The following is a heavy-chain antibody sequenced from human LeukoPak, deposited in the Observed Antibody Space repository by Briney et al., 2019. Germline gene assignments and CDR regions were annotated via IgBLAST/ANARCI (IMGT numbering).Heavy chain of an antibody. D-gene: IGHD4-17*01. Sequence: SETLSLTCTVSGGSISSYYWSWIRQPPGKGLEWIGYIYYSGSTNYNPSLKSRVTISVDTSKNQFSLKLSSVTAADTAVYYCARATYGNFDYWGQGTLVTVSS. CDR2: IYYSGST. CDR3: ARATYGNFDY. J-gene: IGHJ4*02. CDR1: GGSISSYY. V-gene: IGHV4-59*01.